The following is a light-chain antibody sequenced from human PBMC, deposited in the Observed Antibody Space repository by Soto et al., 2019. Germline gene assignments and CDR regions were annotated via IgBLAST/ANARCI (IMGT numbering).Light chain of an antibody. CDR3: HHYHNWPMT. J-gene: IGKJ5*01. CDR2: DSS. Sequence: EIVMTQSPATLSVSPWQIATLSCRASESVSSHLAWYQQKPGQAPRLLIYDSSTRATGIPARFSGSESGAEFTLTISSLQSEDFAVYYCHHYHNWPMTLGQGTRLEIK. V-gene: IGKV3-15*01. CDR1: ESVSSH.